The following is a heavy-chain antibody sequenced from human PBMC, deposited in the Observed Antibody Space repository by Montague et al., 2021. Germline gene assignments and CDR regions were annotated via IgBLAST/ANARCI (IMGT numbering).Heavy chain of an antibody. D-gene: IGHD3-16*01. CDR1: TLTFNGHD. CDR2: ISRTSSI. V-gene: IGHV3-69-1*01. CDR3: ARDSPRGGLGAFDI. Sequence: SLRLSCAASTLTFNGHDMNWVRRAPGKGLEWVSHISRTSSIKYAESVKGRFIISKDNAKKSLYLQMDSLRDEDTAVYYCARDSPRGGLGAFDIWGQGTMVSVSS. J-gene: IGHJ3*02.